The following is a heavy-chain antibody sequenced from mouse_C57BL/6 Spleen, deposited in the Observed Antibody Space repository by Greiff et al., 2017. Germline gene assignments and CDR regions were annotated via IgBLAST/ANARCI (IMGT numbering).Heavy chain of an antibody. CDR3: ARKHYYGSSYGAMDY. Sequence: VQLQQSGPELVKPGASVKMSCKASGYTFTDYNMHWVKQSHGKSLEWIGYINPNNGGTSYNQKFKGKATLTVNKSSSTAYMELRSLTSEDSAVYYCARKHYYGSSYGAMDYWGQGTSVTVSS. J-gene: IGHJ4*01. V-gene: IGHV1-22*01. CDR1: GYTFTDYN. CDR2: INPNNGGT. D-gene: IGHD1-1*01.